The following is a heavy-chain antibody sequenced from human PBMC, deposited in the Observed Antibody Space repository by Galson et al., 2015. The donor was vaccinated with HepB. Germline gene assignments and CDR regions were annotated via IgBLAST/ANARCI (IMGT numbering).Heavy chain of an antibody. V-gene: IGHV5-10-1*01. CDR3: ARPYSSGYYSGGAFHI. Sequence: QSGAEVKKPGESLRISCKGSGYSFPNYWISWVRQMPGKGLEWMGRIDPSDSYTNYSPSFQGHVTISADMSTNTAHLHWSSLKASDTAMYYCARPYSSGYYSGGAFHIWGKGTMVTVSA. J-gene: IGHJ3*02. D-gene: IGHD3-22*01. CDR2: IDPSDSYT. CDR1: GYSFPNYW.